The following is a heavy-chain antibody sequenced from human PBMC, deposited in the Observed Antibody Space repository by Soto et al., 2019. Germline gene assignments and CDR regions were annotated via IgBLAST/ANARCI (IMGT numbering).Heavy chain of an antibody. CDR3: AAPCIAARRDCYYYYMDV. CDR1: GGSISSSSYY. J-gene: IGHJ6*03. CDR2: IYYSGST. Sequence: PSETLSLTCTVSGGSISSSSYYWGWIRQPPGKGLEWIGSIYYSGSTYYNPSLKSRVTISVDTSKNQFSLKLSSVTAADTAVYYCAAPCIAARRDCYYYYMDVWGKGTTVTVSS. D-gene: IGHD6-6*01. V-gene: IGHV4-39*01.